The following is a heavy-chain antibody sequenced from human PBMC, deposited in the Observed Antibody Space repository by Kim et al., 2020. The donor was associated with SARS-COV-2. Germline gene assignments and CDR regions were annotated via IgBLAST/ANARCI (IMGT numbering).Heavy chain of an antibody. D-gene: IGHD6-13*01. Sequence: YSQKFQGRVSITRDTSASTVYMELSSLRSEDTAVYYCARAGGDTSSWPDFWGQGTLLTVSS. CDR3: ARAGGDTSSWPDF. J-gene: IGHJ4*02. V-gene: IGHV1-3*01.